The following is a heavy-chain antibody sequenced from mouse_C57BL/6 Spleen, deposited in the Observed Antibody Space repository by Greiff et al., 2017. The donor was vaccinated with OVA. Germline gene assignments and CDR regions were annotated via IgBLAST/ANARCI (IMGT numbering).Heavy chain of an antibody. D-gene: IGHD1-1*01. CDR2: IYPGSGST. CDR1: GYTFTSYW. Sequence: QVQLQQPGAELVKPGASVKMSCKASGYTFTSYWITWVKQRPGQGLEWIGDIYPGSGSTNYNAKFKSKATLTVDTSSSTAYMQLSSLTSEDSAVYYCARGGRYYFDDWGQGTTLTVSS. J-gene: IGHJ2*01. V-gene: IGHV1-55*01. CDR3: ARGGRYYFDD.